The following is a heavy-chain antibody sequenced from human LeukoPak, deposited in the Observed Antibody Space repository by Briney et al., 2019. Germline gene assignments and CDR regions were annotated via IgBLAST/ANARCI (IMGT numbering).Heavy chain of an antibody. CDR1: GGSISSYY. J-gene: IGHJ6*02. D-gene: IGHD3-3*01. CDR2: IYYSGST. Sequence: SETLSLTCTVSGGSISSYYWSWIRQPPGKGLEWIGYIYYSGSTNYNPSLKSRVTISVDTSKNQFSLKLSSVTAADTAVYYCARVTYYDFWSGSPRPGGDYSYGMDVWGQGTTVTVSS. V-gene: IGHV4-59*01. CDR3: ARVTYYDFWSGSPRPGGDYSYGMDV.